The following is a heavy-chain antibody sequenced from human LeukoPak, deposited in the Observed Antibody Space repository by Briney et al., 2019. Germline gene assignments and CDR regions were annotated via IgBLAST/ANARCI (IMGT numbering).Heavy chain of an antibody. CDR1: GFTFSSYS. CDR3: ACSGWHAALDY. D-gene: IGHD6-19*01. Sequence: GGSLRLSCAASGFTFSSYSMNWVRQAPGKGLEWVSSISSSSSYIYYADSVKGRFTISRDNAKNSLYLQMNSLRAEDTTVYYCACSGWHAALDYWGQGTLVTVSS. J-gene: IGHJ4*02. CDR2: ISSSSSYI. V-gene: IGHV3-21*01.